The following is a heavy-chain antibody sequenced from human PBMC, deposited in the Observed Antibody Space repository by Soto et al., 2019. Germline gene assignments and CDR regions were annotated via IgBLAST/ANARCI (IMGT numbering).Heavy chain of an antibody. D-gene: IGHD3-22*01. CDR1: GGTFSSYA. V-gene: IGHV1-69*13. CDR2: IIPIFGTA. CDR3: EMWDYYDSSGYDY. J-gene: IGHJ4*02. Sequence: SVKVACKASGGTFSSYAISWVLQAPGQGLEWMGGIIPIFGTANYAQKFQGRVTITADESTSTAYMELSSLRSEDTAVYYCEMWDYYDSSGYDYWGQGTLVTVSS.